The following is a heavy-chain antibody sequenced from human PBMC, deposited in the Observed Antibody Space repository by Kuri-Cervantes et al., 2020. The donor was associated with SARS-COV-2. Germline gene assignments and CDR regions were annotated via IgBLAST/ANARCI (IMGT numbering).Heavy chain of an antibody. CDR2: INHSGST. CDR1: GFTFSSYS. D-gene: IGHD4-17*01. Sequence: GSLRLSCAASGFTFSSYSMNWVRQAPGKGLEWIGEINHSGSTNCNPSLKSRVTISVDTSKNQFSLKLSSVTAADTAVYYCARLGTVPFDYWGQGTLVTGSS. J-gene: IGHJ4*02. V-gene: IGHV4-34*01. CDR3: ARLGTVPFDY.